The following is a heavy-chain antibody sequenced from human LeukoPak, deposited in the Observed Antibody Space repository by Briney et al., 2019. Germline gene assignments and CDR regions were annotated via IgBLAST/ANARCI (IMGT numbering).Heavy chain of an antibody. CDR3: ASGNTDYDRDAFDI. CDR1: GGSISSGGYS. CDR2: IYHSGTT. Sequence: SQTLSLTCAVSGGSISSGGYSWSWVRQPPGEGLEWVGYIYHSGTTYYNPSLQSRVTISLDRSKNQSSLKLSSMTAADTAVYYCASGNTDYDRDAFDIWGQGTMVTVSS. J-gene: IGHJ3*02. D-gene: IGHD5-12*01. V-gene: IGHV4-30-2*01.